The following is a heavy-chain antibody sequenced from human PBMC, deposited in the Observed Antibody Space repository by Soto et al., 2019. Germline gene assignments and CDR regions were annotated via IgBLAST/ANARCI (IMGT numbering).Heavy chain of an antibody. V-gene: IGHV4-30-4*01. CDR2: IYYSGTT. D-gene: IGHD3-22*01. CDR1: GGSISSGDYC. Sequence: SETLSLTCTVSGGSISSGDYCWSWIRQPPGKGLEWIGYIYYSGTTYYNPSLKSRVTISLDTSKNQLSLKLTSVTAAATAVYYCAREPYNYDSSGYYDHWGQGTLVTGSS. J-gene: IGHJ5*02. CDR3: AREPYNYDSSGYYDH.